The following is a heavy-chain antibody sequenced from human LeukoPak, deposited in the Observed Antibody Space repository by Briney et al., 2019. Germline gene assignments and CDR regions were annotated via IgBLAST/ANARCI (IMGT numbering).Heavy chain of an antibody. J-gene: IGHJ4*02. V-gene: IGHV3-23*01. D-gene: IGHD6-13*01. CDR1: GFTFSSYA. Sequence: GGSLRLSCAASGFTFSSYAMSWARQAPGKGLEGVSAISGSGRSTYYADSVKGRFTISRDNSKNTLYLQMNSLRAEDTAVYYFAKSPSIAAAGTAFDYWGQGTLVTVSS. CDR2: ISGSGRST. CDR3: AKSPSIAAAGTAFDY.